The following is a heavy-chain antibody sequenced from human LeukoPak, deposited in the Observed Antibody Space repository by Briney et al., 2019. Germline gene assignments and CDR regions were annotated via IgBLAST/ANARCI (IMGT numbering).Heavy chain of an antibody. CDR1: GFTFSNYW. CDR2: ISTDGNTT. CDR3: TRDVGFYGSGSYYRD. J-gene: IGHJ4*02. Sequence: GGSLRLSCAASGFTFSNYWMHWLRQGSGKGLVWVSRISTDGNTTNYADSVKGRFTISRDNAKNTLYLQMSSLTAEDTAVYYCTRDVGFYGSGSYYRDWGQGSLVTVSS. D-gene: IGHD3-10*01. V-gene: IGHV3-74*01.